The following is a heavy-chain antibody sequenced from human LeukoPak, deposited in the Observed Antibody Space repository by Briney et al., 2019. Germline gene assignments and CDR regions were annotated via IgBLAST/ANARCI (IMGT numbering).Heavy chain of an antibody. CDR1: GFTFSSYA. V-gene: IGHV3-23*01. CDR2: ISGSGDST. J-gene: IGHJ4*02. Sequence: GGSLRLSCAASGFTFSSYAMTWVRQAPGKGLEWVSAISGSGDSTYYADSVKGRFTISRDNSKNTLYLQVNSLSAEDTAIYYCAKSAGGYVFDYWGQGTLVTVSS. D-gene: IGHD2-8*02. CDR3: AKSAGGYVFDY.